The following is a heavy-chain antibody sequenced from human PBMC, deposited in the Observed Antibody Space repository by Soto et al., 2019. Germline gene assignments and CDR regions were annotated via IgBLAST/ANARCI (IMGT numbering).Heavy chain of an antibody. J-gene: IGHJ3*02. V-gene: IGHV4-34*01. D-gene: IGHD5-18*01. CDR1: GGSFSGYY. CDR3: VRSPGDTAMVTAFDI. Sequence: SETLSLTCAVYGGSFSGYYWSWIRQPPGKGLEWIGEINHSGSTNYNPSLKSRVTISVDTSKNQFSLKLSSVTAADTAVYYCVRSPGDTAMVTAFDIWGQGTMVTVSS. CDR2: INHSGST.